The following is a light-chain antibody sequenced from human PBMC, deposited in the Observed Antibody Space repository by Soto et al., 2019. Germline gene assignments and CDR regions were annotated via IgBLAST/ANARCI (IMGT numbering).Light chain of an antibody. CDR1: SSDVGAYNY. J-gene: IGLJ2*01. CDR3: CSYAGSYPI. CDR2: DVN. V-gene: IGLV2-11*01. Sequence: QSAPTQPRSVSGSPGQSVTVSCTGASSDVGAYNYVSWYQHHPGKAPKLLISDVNKRPSGVPDRFSGSKSGNTASLTISGLQADDEADYYCCSYAGSYPIFGGGTKVTVL.